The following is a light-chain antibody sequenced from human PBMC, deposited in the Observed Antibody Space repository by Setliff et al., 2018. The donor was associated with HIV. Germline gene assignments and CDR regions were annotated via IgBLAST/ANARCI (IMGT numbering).Light chain of an antibody. CDR2: KDS. J-gene: IGLJ1*01. CDR3: QSADSSGTYV. V-gene: IGLV3-25*03. Sequence: SSVLTQPPSVSVSPGQTARITCSGDALPKQYAYWYQQKPGQAPVVVIYKDSERPSGIPERFSGSSSGTTVTLTISGAQAEDEADYYCQSADSSGTYVFGTGTKVTVL. CDR1: ALPKQY.